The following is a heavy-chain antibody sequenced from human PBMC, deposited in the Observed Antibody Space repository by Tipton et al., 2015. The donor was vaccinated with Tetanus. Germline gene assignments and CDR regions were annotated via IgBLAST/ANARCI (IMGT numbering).Heavy chain of an antibody. J-gene: IGHJ2*01. CDR1: GFTVSSNY. CDR3: ARDLPGGTDLGMVPWWFGP. D-gene: IGHD2-15*01. Sequence: SLRLSCAASGFTVSSNYMSWVRQAPGTGLEWVSVIYSGGSTYYADSGKGRFTISRDHYKNTLYLQMNSLRAEDTAVDYCARDLPGGTDLGMVPWWFGPWGRGTLVTDSS. CDR2: IYSGGST. V-gene: IGHV3-53*01.